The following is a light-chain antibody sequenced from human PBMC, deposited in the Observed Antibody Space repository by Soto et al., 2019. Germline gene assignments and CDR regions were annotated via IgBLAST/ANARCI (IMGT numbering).Light chain of an antibody. CDR2: KAS. Sequence: DIQMTQSPSTLSASVGDRVTITCRASQSFSSWLAWYQQKPGKTPKLLVYKASSLESGVPSRFSGSGSGTEFTLTISSLQPDDFATYYCQQYNSYSRTFGQGTKVDIK. CDR3: QQYNSYSRT. CDR1: QSFSSW. J-gene: IGKJ1*01. V-gene: IGKV1-5*03.